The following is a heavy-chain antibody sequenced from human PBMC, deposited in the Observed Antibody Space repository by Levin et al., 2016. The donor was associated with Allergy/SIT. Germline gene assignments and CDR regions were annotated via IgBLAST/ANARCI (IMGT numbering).Heavy chain of an antibody. CDR2: IDPSDSYT. V-gene: IGHV5-10-1*01. J-gene: IGHJ6*02. D-gene: IGHD6-13*01. CDR1: GYSFTSYW. CDR3: ARHDYQSIAAAGTFANYYYYGMDV. Sequence: GESLKISCKGSGYSFTSYWISWVRQMPGKGLEWMGRIDPSDSYTNYSPSFQGHVTISADKSISTAYLQWSSLKASDTAMYYCARHDYQSIAAAGTFANYYYYGMDVWGQGTTVTVSS.